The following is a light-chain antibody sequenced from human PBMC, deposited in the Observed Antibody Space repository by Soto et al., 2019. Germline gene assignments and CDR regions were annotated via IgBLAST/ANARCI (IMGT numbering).Light chain of an antibody. Sequence: DIVMTQSPDSLAVSLGERATINCKSSQSVLYSSNNRNHLAWYQQKPGQPPKLLFYWASTRESGVPDRFSCSGSGTDFTLTISSLQAEDVAVYYCQQHFSPPFTFGQGTHLEIK. CDR3: QQHFSPPFT. J-gene: IGKJ2*01. V-gene: IGKV4-1*01. CDR1: QSVLYSSNNRNH. CDR2: WAS.